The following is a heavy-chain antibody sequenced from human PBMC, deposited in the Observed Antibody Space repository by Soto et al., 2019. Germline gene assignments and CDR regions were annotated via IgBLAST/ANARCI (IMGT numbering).Heavy chain of an antibody. J-gene: IGHJ6*02. CDR2: ISAYNGNT. CDR3: ARAGYCTNGVCYPYHYYGMDV. CDR1: GYTFTSYG. Sequence: ASVKVSCKASGYTFTSYGISWVRQAPGQGLEWMGWISAYNGNTNYSQKLQGRVTMTTDTSTSTAYMELRSLRSDDTAVYYCARAGYCTNGVCYPYHYYGMDVWGQGTTVTVSS. V-gene: IGHV1-18*04. D-gene: IGHD2-8*01.